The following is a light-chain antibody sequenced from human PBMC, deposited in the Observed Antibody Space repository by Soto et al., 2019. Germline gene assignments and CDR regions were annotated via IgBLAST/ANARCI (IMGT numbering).Light chain of an antibody. V-gene: IGLV1-47*01. Sequence: QSVLTQPPSASGTPGQRVTISCSGSSSNIGSNYVYWYQQLPGTAPKLLIYRNNQRPSGVPDRFSGSMSGTSASLAISGLRSEDEADYYCAAWDDSPGVFGGGTQLTVL. CDR3: AAWDDSPGV. CDR1: SSNIGSNY. CDR2: RNN. J-gene: IGLJ2*01.